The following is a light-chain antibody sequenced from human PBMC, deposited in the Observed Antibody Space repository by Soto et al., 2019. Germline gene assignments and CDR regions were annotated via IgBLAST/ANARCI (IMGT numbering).Light chain of an antibody. V-gene: IGKV3-15*01. CDR3: QQYNNWPPIT. CDR2: GAS. J-gene: IGKJ5*01. CDR1: QSVGSG. Sequence: EIVMTQSPATLSVSPGERATLSCRASQSVGSGLSWYQQKPVQAPRLLIYGASTRATGIPARFSGSGSGTEFTLTISSLQSEDFAVYYCQQYNNWPPITFGQGTRLQIK.